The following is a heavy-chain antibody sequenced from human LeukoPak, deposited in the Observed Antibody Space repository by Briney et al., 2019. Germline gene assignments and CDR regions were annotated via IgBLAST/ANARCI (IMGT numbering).Heavy chain of an antibody. CDR1: GYSFTSYW. J-gene: IGHJ4*02. CDR2: IDPSDSYT. V-gene: IGHV5-10-1*01. D-gene: IGHD1-7*01. Sequence: GASLRISCKGSGYSFTSYWISWVRQMPGKGLEWMGRIDPSDSYTNYSPSFQGHVTISADKSISTAYLQWSSLKASDTAMYYCARHNWNYVHHHQNYFDYWGQGTLVTVSS. CDR3: ARHNWNYVHHHQNYFDY.